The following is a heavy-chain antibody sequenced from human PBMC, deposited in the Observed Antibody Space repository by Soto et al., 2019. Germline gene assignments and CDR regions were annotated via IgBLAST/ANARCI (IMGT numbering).Heavy chain of an antibody. J-gene: IGHJ6*02. Sequence: QVQLVESGGGVVQPGRSLRLSCAASGFTFSSYAMHWVRQAPGKGLEWVAVISYDGSNKYYADSVKGRFTISRDNSKNTLYLQMNSLRDEDTAVYYCARDLGQGFGLDYYYYYGMDVWGQGTTVTVSS. V-gene: IGHV3-30-3*01. D-gene: IGHD3-3*01. CDR3: ARDLGQGFGLDYYYYYGMDV. CDR1: GFTFSSYA. CDR2: ISYDGSNK.